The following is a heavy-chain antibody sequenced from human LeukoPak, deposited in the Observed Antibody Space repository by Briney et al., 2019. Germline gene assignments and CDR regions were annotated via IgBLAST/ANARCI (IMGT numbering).Heavy chain of an antibody. CDR3: ARDRYFSDSSGYPYDI. CDR1: GFTFSSYS. Sequence: PGGSLRLSCAASGFTFSSYSMNWVRQAPGKGLEWVSSISSSSTYIYYADSVKGRFTISRDNANNSLYLQMNSLRPEDTAVYYCARDRYFSDSSGYPYDIWGQGTMVTVSS. V-gene: IGHV3-21*01. D-gene: IGHD3-22*01. J-gene: IGHJ3*02. CDR2: ISSSSTYI.